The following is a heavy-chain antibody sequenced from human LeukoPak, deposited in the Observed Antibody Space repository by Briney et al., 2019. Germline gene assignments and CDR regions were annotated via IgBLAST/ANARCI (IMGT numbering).Heavy chain of an antibody. Sequence: SETLSLTCTVSGGSISSYYWSWIRQPPGKGLEWIGYIYYSGSTNYNPSLKSRVTMSVDTSKNQFSLNLSSVTAADTAVYYCARRRPVGATRGLAFDIWGQGTMVTVSS. CDR1: GGSISSYY. V-gene: IGHV4-59*08. CDR3: ARRRPVGATRGLAFDI. D-gene: IGHD1-26*01. CDR2: IYYSGST. J-gene: IGHJ3*02.